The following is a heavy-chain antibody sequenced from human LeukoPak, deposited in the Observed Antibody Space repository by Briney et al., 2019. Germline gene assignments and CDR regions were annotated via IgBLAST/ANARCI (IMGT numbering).Heavy chain of an antibody. V-gene: IGHV3-48*01. J-gene: IGHJ4*02. D-gene: IGHD5-12*01. CDR2: TSGSSGSTI. CDR1: GFTFSRYS. Sequence: GGSLRLSCKASGFTFSRYSMNWVRQAPGRGLEWLSYTSGSSGSTIYYAQSVRGRFTIPRDDAKNTLYLQMNSLRADDTAVYFCARDKIQWLRYSYFDYWGQGVLVTVSS. CDR3: ARDKIQWLRYSYFDY.